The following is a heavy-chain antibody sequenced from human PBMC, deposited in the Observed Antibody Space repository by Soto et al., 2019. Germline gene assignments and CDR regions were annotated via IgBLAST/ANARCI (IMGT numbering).Heavy chain of an antibody. J-gene: IGHJ4*02. CDR2: INHSGST. CDR1: GGSFSGYY. CDR3: ARDAPGVAPY. V-gene: IGHV4-34*09. Sequence: PSETLSLTCAVYGGSFSGYYWSWIRQPPGKGLEWIGEINHSGSTNYSPALKSRILISIDTSKNQFSLRLSSVTAADTAVYYCARDAPGVAPYWGQGTLVTVSS. D-gene: IGHD2-15*01.